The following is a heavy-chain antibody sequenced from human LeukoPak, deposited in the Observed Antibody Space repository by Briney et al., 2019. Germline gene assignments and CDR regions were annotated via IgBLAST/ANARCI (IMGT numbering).Heavy chain of an antibody. CDR2: IYYSGTT. J-gene: IGHJ3*02. CDR1: GDPISSGGYY. CDR3: ARDRNDAFDI. V-gene: IGHV4-31*03. Sequence: PSQTLSLTCTVSGDPISSGGYYWSWIRQSPGKGLEWIGCIYYSGTTYYNPSLKSRVTISVDTSKNQISLKLSSVSAADTAVYYCARDRNDAFDIWGQGTMVTVSS. D-gene: IGHD1-14*01.